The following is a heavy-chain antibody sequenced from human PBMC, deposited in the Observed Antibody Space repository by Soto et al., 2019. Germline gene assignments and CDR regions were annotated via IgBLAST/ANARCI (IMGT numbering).Heavy chain of an antibody. Sequence: GDSLKISCQASGYTFIYFWVAWVRQVPGKGLEWMGIIYPGDSDTKYSPSFQGQVTISADKSISTAYLQWSSLKASDTAIYYCARHETASLYHYYYGMDVWGQGTTVTVSS. D-gene: IGHD5-18*01. J-gene: IGHJ6*02. CDR2: IYPGDSDT. CDR1: GYTFIYFW. CDR3: ARHETASLYHYYYGMDV. V-gene: IGHV5-51*01.